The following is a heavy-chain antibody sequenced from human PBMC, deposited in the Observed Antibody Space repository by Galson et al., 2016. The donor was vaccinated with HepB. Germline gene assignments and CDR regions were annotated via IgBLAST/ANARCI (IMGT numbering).Heavy chain of an antibody. D-gene: IGHD2-21*01. CDR2: VKSKSALGTT. CDR1: GFNFTDAW. Sequence: SLRLSCAASGFNFTDAWMNWVRQAPGKGLEWVGRVKSKSALGTTDYAAPVKGRFIISRDDSKNTVYLQMNSLKTEDTAIYYCTTRGGANNWGQGTLVTVSS. V-gene: IGHV3-15*05. J-gene: IGHJ1*01. CDR3: TTRGGANN.